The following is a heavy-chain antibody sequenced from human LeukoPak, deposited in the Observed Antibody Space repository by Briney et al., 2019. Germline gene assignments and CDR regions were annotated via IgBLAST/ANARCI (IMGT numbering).Heavy chain of an antibody. Sequence: SETLSLTCTVSGGSISSYYWSWIRQPAGKGLEWIGRIYTSGSTNYNPSLKSRVTMSVDTSKNQFSLKLSSVTAADTAVYYCARTPDDYYDSSGYPTQAFDIWGQGTMVTVSS. V-gene: IGHV4-4*07. J-gene: IGHJ3*02. D-gene: IGHD3-22*01. CDR3: ARTPDDYYDSSGYPTQAFDI. CDR2: IYTSGST. CDR1: GGSISSYY.